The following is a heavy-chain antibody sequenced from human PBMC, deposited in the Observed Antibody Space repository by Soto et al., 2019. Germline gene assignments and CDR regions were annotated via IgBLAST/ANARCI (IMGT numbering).Heavy chain of an antibody. J-gene: IGHJ6*03. CDR1: DDSINSDKYY. D-gene: IGHD4-4*01. Sequence: PSETLSLTCSVSDDSINSDKYYWGWIRQPPGKGLEWIGSIYYRGNAYYNPSLQTRVTISLDTSKSQFSLKLSSVTAADTAVYYCAIRTTVTTGFMDVWGKGTTVTVSS. CDR2: IYYRGNA. V-gene: IGHV4-39*01. CDR3: AIRTTVTTGFMDV.